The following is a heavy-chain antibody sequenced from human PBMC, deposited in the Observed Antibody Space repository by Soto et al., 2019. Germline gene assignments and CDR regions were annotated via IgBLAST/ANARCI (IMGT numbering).Heavy chain of an antibody. J-gene: IGHJ4*02. Sequence: SETLSLTCTVSGGSVSSGSYYWSWIRQPPGKGLGWIGYTYYSGSTNYNPALKSRVTISVDTSKNQFSLKLSSVTAADTAVNYCARSTPKPDYWGQGTLVTVSS. CDR1: GGSVSSGSYY. D-gene: IGHD2-15*01. CDR2: TYYSGST. CDR3: ARSTPKPDY. V-gene: IGHV4-61*01.